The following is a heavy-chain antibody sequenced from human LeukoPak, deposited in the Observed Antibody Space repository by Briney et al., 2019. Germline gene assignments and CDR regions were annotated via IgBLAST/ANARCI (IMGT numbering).Heavy chain of an antibody. CDR3: ARRVAKNYDFWSGYYREGRWAFDI. CDR2: INHSGST. D-gene: IGHD3-3*01. CDR1: GGSFSGYY. J-gene: IGHJ3*02. V-gene: IGHV4-34*01. Sequence: PSETLSLTCAVYGGSFSGYYWSWIRQPPGKGLEWIGEINHSGSTNYNPSLKSRVTISVDTSKNQFSLKLSSVTAADTAVYYCARRVAKNYDFWSGYYREGRWAFDIWGQGTMVTVSS.